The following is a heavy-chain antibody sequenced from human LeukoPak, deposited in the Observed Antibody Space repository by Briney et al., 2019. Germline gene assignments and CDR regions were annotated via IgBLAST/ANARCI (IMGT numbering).Heavy chain of an antibody. V-gene: IGHV2-5*02. Sequence: SGPTLAKPTQTLTLTCTFSGFSISTSGVAVGWIRQPPGKALEWLALIYWDDDKRYSPSLKSRLTITKDTSKNQVVLTMTNMDPVDTATYYCAHSSNSGAARFGFDYWGQGTLVTVSS. CDR1: GFSISTSGVA. CDR2: IYWDDDK. CDR3: AHSSNSGAARFGFDY. D-gene: IGHD6-6*01. J-gene: IGHJ4*02.